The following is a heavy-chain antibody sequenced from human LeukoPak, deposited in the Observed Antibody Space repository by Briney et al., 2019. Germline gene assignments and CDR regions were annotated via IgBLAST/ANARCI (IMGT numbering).Heavy chain of an antibody. Sequence: ASVKVSCKASGYTFTGYYMHWVRQAPGQGLEWIGWINPNSGGTNYAQKFQGRVTMTRDTSISTAYMELSRLRSDDTAVYYCARGQITRLGIAAAGTDYWGQGTLVTVSS. CDR3: ARGQITRLGIAAAGTDY. J-gene: IGHJ4*02. D-gene: IGHD6-13*01. V-gene: IGHV1-2*02. CDR1: GYTFTGYY. CDR2: INPNSGGT.